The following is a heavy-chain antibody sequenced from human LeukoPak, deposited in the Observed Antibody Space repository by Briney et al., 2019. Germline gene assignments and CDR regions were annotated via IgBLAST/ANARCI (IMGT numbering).Heavy chain of an antibody. CDR3: ARADEPYYYYYMDV. CDR2: IIPIFGTA. J-gene: IGHJ6*03. CDR1: GGTFSSYA. V-gene: IGHV1-69*05. Sequence: ASVKVSCKASGGTFSSYAISWVRQAPGQGLEWMGGIIPIFGTANYAQEFQGRVTITTDESTSTAYMELSSLRSEDTAVYYCARADEPYYYYYMDVWGKGTTVTVSS. D-gene: IGHD1-14*01.